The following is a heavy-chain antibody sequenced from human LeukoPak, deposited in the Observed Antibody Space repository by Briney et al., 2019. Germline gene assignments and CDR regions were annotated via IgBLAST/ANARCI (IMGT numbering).Heavy chain of an antibody. CDR3: ARVNSSGWYDYFDY. J-gene: IGHJ4*02. D-gene: IGHD6-19*01. CDR2: ISSSSSYI. V-gene: IGHV3-21*01. CDR1: GFTFSSYS. Sequence: GGSLRLFCAASGFTFSSYSMNWVRQAPGKGLEWVSSISSSSSYIYYADSVKGRFTISRDNAKDSLYLQMNSLRAEDTAVYYCARVNSSGWYDYFDYWGQGTLVTVSS.